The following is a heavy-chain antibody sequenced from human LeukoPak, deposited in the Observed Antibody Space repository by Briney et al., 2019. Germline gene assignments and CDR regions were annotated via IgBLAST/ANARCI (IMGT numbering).Heavy chain of an antibody. V-gene: IGHV3-48*03. CDR2: ISSSGSTI. J-gene: IGHJ4*02. CDR1: GCTFSSYE. Sequence: GGSLRLSCAASGCTFSSYEMNGVRQAPGKGLEGVSYISSSGSTIYYADSVRGRFTLSRDNAKNSLYLQMNSLRAEDTALYYCARSGYYGSGSYSDYWGQGTLVTVSS. D-gene: IGHD3-10*01. CDR3: ARSGYYGSGSYSDY.